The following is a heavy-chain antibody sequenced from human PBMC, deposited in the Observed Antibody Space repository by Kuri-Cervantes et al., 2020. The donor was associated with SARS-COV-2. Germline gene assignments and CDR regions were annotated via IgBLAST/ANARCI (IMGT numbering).Heavy chain of an antibody. D-gene: IGHD2-2*02. V-gene: IGHV4-34*01. CDR2: IYYSGST. J-gene: IGHJ5*02. CDR3: ARGVVVPAAIRGGRWFDP. Sequence: GSLRLSCAVYGGSFSGYYWGWIRQPPGKGLEWIGSIYYSGSTYYNPSLKSRVTISVDTSKNQFSLKLSSVTAADTAVYYCARGVVVPAAIRGGRWFDPWGQGTLVTVSS. CDR1: GGSFSGYY.